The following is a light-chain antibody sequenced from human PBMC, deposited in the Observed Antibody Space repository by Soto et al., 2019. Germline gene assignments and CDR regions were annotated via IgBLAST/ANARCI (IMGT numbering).Light chain of an antibody. J-gene: IGKJ5*01. CDR1: QSISSSY. V-gene: IGKV3-20*01. CDR2: GAS. CDR3: QQYGTSEII. Sequence: EIVLTQSPGTLSLSPGKRATLSCRASQSISSSYLAWYQQRPGQAPRLLIYGASSRATGIPDRFSGSGSGTEFTLTISRLEPEDFAVFFCQQYGTSEIIFGQGTRLEIK.